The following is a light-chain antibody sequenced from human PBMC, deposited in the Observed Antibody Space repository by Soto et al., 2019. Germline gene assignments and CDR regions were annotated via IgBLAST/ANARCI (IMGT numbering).Light chain of an antibody. J-gene: IGKJ5*01. CDR2: DAS. Sequence: VQMTQSPSTLSAAVGDSVTITCRASQNIRNLLAWYQQKPGKAPKPLIYDASTLKTGVPSRFSGSGSGSEFNFTITGLKPDDFATYFCQQYNTYATFGQGTRLEIK. V-gene: IGKV1-5*01. CDR3: QQYNTYAT. CDR1: QNIRNL.